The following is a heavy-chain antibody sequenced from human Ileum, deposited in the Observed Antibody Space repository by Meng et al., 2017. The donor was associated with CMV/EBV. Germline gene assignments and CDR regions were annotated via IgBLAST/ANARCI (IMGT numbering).Heavy chain of an antibody. CDR1: LGSITNDF. CDR3: ARVFRDSRSVLSSYFDY. J-gene: IGHJ4*02. D-gene: IGHD6-6*01. CDR2: NYYHGGT. V-gene: IGHV4-59*01. Sequence: SETLSLTCIVSLGSITNDFWTWIRQSPGKGLEWIGYNYYHGGTKYNPSLSGRVIISLDTSKNQFSLNLSSVTAADTAVYYCARVFRDSRSVLSSYFDYWGQGTLVTVSS.